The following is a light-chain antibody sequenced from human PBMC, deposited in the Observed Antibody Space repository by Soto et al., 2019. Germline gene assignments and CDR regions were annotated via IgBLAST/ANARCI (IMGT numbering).Light chain of an antibody. V-gene: IGKV3-20*01. Sequence: EIVMTQSPATLSASPGERATLSCRASQGISSSLAWYQQKPGKAPKLLIYGASSMDSGVPYRFSGSGFGTDFTLTISRLEPEDFAVYYCQQDGSSPITFGQGTRLEIK. CDR3: QQDGSSPIT. CDR1: QGISSS. J-gene: IGKJ5*01. CDR2: GAS.